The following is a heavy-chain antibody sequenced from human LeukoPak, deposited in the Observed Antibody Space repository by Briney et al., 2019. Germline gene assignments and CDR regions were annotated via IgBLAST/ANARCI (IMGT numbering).Heavy chain of an antibody. CDR2: ISSSSSYI. CDR3: AKEYSSGWNGDY. CDR1: GFTFSSYS. J-gene: IGHJ4*02. V-gene: IGHV3-21*01. Sequence: GGSLRLSCAASGFTFSSYSMNWVRQAAGKGLEWVSSISSSSSYIYYADSVKGRFTISRDNAKNSLYLQMNSLRAEDTAVYYCAKEYSSGWNGDYWGQGTLVTVSS. D-gene: IGHD6-19*01.